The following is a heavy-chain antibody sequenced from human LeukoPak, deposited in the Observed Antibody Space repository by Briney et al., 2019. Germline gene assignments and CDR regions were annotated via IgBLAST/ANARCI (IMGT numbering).Heavy chain of an antibody. J-gene: IGHJ4*02. D-gene: IGHD6-13*01. CDR3: ARDTDPYSSSWYSYGY. Sequence: ASVKVSCKTSGYRFITFGINWVRQAPGQGLEWMGWINPYNGNRYYAKKFQGRFNMTTDESTSTAYMELSSLRSEDTAVYYCARDTDPYSSSWYSYGYWGQGTLVTVSS. CDR2: INPYNGNR. V-gene: IGHV1-18*01. CDR1: GYRFITFG.